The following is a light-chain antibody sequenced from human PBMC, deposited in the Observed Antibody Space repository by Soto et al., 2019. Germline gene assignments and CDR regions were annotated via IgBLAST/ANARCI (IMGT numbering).Light chain of an antibody. CDR2: SNN. V-gene: IGLV1-44*01. Sequence: QSVLTQPPSASGTPGQRVTISCSGSSSNIGSNTVNWYQQLPGTAPKLLIYSNNQRPSGVPDRFSGSKSGTSASLAISGLQSEDEADYYGAACDDRMNGVFGGGTQLTVL. CDR3: AACDDRMNGV. CDR1: SSNIGSNT. J-gene: IGLJ7*01.